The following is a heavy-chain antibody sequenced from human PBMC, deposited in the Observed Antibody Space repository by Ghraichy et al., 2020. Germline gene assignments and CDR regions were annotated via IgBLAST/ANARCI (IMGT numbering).Heavy chain of an antibody. Sequence: GGSLSLSCAASGFTFSSYAMSWVRQAPGKGLEWVSAISGSGGSTYYADSVKGRFTISRDNSKNTLYLQMNSLRAEDTAVYYCAKGKRYYDILTGYDYWGQGTLVIVSS. CDR2: ISGSGGST. D-gene: IGHD3-9*01. J-gene: IGHJ4*02. V-gene: IGHV3-23*01. CDR1: GFTFSSYA. CDR3: AKGKRYYDILTGYDY.